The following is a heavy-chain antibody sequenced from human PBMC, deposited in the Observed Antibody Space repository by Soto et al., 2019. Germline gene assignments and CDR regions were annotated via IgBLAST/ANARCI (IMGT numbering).Heavy chain of an antibody. CDR1: GYTFTSYG. CDR3: ASLTSSYESSGYYRDG. D-gene: IGHD3-22*01. CDR2: ISAYNGNT. J-gene: IGHJ3*01. Sequence: ASVKVSCKASGYTFTSYGISWVRHAPGQGLEWMGWISAYNGNTNYAQQFQGRVTMTEDTSTDTAYIELSSLRSEDTAMYYCASLTSSYESSGYYRDGWGQGTMVTVSS. V-gene: IGHV1-18*01.